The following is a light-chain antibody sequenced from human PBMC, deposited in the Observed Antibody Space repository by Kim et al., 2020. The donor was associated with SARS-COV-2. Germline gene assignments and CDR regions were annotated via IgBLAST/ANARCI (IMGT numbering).Light chain of an antibody. CDR1: QGIRNE. Sequence: DIRMTQSPSSLSASVGDTVTITCRASQGIRNELGWFQQKPGKAPKRLIYAAYSLQSGVPSRFSGSGSGTQFTLTITNLQPEDFGIYYCVQHNTYPLTFGGGTKVDIK. V-gene: IGKV1-17*02. J-gene: IGKJ4*01. CDR3: VQHNTYPLT. CDR2: AAY.